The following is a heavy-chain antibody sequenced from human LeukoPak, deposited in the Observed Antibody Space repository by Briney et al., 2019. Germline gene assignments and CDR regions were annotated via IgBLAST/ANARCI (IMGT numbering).Heavy chain of an antibody. CDR2: ISWNSGDI. CDR1: GFSFGGYA. CDR3: VKSGSYATAIRYFDL. D-gene: IGHD2-21*02. Sequence: HPGGSLRLSCAASGFSFGGYALHWVRQAPGKGLEWVASISWNSGDIVHADSVKGRFTISRDNAKNSLYLQMDSLRTEDTALYYCVKSGSYATAIRYFDLWGRGTLVTVSS. V-gene: IGHV3-9*01. J-gene: IGHJ2*01.